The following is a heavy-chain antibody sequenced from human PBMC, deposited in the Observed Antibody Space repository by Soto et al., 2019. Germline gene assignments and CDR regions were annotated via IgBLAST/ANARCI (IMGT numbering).Heavy chain of an antibody. V-gene: IGHV3-53*01. J-gene: IGHJ4*02. CDR2: IYSGGST. CDR1: GFTVSSNY. Sequence: LILSCAASGFTVSSNYISWVRDAPVKGLEWVSVIYSGGSTYYADSVKGRFTSSRDNSKNTLYLQMNSLRAEDTAVYYCARGYCSGTSCGGAIDYWGQGTLVTVSS. D-gene: IGHD2-2*01. CDR3: ARGYCSGTSCGGAIDY.